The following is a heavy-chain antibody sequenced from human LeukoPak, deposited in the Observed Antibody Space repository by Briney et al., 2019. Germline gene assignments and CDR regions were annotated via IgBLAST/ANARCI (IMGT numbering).Heavy chain of an antibody. D-gene: IGHD3-10*01. CDR3: ARDPSGLVPLLYFDY. J-gene: IGHJ4*02. Sequence: GGSLRLSCAASGFTFSDYYMSWIRQAPGKGLEWVSYISSSGSTIYYADSVKGRFTIFRDNAKNSLYLQMNSLRAEDTAVYYCARDPSGLVPLLYFDYWGQGTLVTVSS. CDR1: GFTFSDYY. CDR2: ISSSGSTI. V-gene: IGHV3-11*01.